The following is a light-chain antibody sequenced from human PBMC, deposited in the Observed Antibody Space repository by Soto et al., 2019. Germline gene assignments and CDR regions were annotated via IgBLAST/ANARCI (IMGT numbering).Light chain of an antibody. CDR2: GAS. Sequence: EIVLTQSPGTLSLSPGERATLACRASQSLNSNYLAWFQQKPGQAPRLLIYGASKRATGFPARFSGSGSGTDFTLTISSLQSEDFAVYYCQQYNNWPWTFGQGTKVDIK. CDR1: QSLNSN. CDR3: QQYNNWPWT. J-gene: IGKJ1*01. V-gene: IGKV3-15*01.